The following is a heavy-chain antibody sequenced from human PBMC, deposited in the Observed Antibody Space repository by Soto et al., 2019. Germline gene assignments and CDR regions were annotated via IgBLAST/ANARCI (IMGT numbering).Heavy chain of an antibody. J-gene: IGHJ6*03. CDR3: AKSTLELPDYMDV. V-gene: IGHV3-23*01. Sequence: EVPLLESGGGLVQPGGSLRLSCAASGFTFSSYAMSWVRQAPAKGLEWVSAISGSGGSTYYADSVKGRFTISRDNSKNTLYLQMNSLSAEDTAVYYCAKSTLELPDYMDVWGKGTTVTVSS. D-gene: IGHD1-7*01. CDR1: GFTFSSYA. CDR2: ISGSGGST.